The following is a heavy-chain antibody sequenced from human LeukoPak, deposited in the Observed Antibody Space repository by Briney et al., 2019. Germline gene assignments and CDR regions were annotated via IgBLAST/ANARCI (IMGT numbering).Heavy chain of an antibody. CDR1: GGTFSSYA. V-gene: IGHV1-69*01. D-gene: IGHD6-19*01. Sequence: SVKVSCKASGGTFSSYAISWVRQAPGQGLEWMGGIIPTCGTANYAQKFQGRVTITADESTSTAYMELSSLRSEDRAVYYCARKGWLDAFDIWGQGTMVTVSS. J-gene: IGHJ3*02. CDR3: ARKGWLDAFDI. CDR2: IIPTCGTA.